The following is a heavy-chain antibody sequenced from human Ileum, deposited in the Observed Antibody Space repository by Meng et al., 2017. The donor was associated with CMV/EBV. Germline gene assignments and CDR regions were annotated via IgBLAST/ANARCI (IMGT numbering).Heavy chain of an antibody. CDR2: IGGDGYAR. CDR3: AAGGGFDF. D-gene: IGHD3-16*01. V-gene: IGHV3-48*03. J-gene: IGHJ4*02. CDR1: GFNFNVYE. Sequence: GGPLRLSCAASGFNFNVYEMNWVRQAPGKGLEWVAYIGGDGYARLYSDSVRGRFIISRDNAKTLVHLQMNNLGTEDTATYYCAAGGGFDFWGQGTLVTVSS.